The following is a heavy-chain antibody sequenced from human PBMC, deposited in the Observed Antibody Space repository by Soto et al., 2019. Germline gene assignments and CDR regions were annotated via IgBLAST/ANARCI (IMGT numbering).Heavy chain of an antibody. D-gene: IGHD6-19*01. Sequence: RSMRLSWAPSALTLSGYAMSCVRHPPGKVLEWVSAISGNVADTSYAYSVRGRFTISRDNSKDTLVLQMNSQRAYHTAVHYCGKERRGTGWFGCSDWGEAILVTVSS. J-gene: IGHJ1*01. V-gene: IGHV3-23*01. CDR3: GKERRGTGWFGCSD. CDR2: ISGNVADT. CDR1: ALTLSGYA.